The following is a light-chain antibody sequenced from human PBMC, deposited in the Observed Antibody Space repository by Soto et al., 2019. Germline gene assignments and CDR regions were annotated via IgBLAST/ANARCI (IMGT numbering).Light chain of an antibody. V-gene: IGKV1-39*01. CDR2: AAS. J-gene: IGKJ1*01. CDR1: QSVSGW. CDR3: QQSYNTPWT. Sequence: DIQMTQSPSTLSASVGDTVTVTCRASQSVSGWLAWYQQKPGEAPKLLISAASSLESGVPSRFSGSGSGTDFSLTISSLQPEDFATYYCQQSYNTPWTFGQGTKVDIK.